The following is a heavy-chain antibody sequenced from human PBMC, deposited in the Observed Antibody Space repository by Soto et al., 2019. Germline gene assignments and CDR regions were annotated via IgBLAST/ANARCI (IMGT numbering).Heavy chain of an antibody. Sequence: PGGSLRLSCIASGFTFGDYAMSWFRQAPGKGLEWVGFIRSKAYGGTTECAAPVKGRFTISRDDSKNTLYLQMNSLKTEDTAVYYCTTARRNYYGMDVWGQGTTVTVSS. CDR3: TTARRNYYGMDV. CDR1: GFTFGDYA. CDR2: IRSKAYGGTT. J-gene: IGHJ6*02. V-gene: IGHV3-49*03.